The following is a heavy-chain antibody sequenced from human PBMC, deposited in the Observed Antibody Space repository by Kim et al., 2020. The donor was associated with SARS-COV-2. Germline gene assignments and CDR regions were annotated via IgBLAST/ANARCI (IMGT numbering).Heavy chain of an antibody. CDR1: GFTFSNAW. CDR3: TTDFPEALPLRYGDYVNYYYGMDV. V-gene: IGHV3-15*01. Sequence: GGSLRLSCAASGFTFSNAWMSWVRQAPGKGLEWVGRIKSKTDGGITDYAAPVKGRFTISRDDSKNTLYLQMNSLKTEDTAVYYCTTDFPEALPLRYGDYVNYYYGMDVWGQGTTVTVSS. J-gene: IGHJ6*02. D-gene: IGHD4-17*01. CDR2: IKSKTDGGIT.